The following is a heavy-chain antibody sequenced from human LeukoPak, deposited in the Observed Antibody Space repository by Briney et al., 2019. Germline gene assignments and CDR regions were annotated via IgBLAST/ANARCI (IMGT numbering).Heavy chain of an antibody. CDR3: AREKGARWQLGPLDY. V-gene: IGHV3-48*03. J-gene: IGHJ4*02. CDR2: ISTSGSTI. Sequence: GGSLRLSCAASGFMFIAYEMNWVRQGPGKGLEWLSHISTSGSTIYYADSVKGRFTISRDNAKNALYLQMNSLRAEDTAIYFCAREKGARWQLGPLDYWGQGILVTVSS. D-gene: IGHD2-15*01. CDR1: GFMFIAYE.